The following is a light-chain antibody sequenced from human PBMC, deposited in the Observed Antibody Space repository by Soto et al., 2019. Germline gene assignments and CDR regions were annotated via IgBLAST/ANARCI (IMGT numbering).Light chain of an antibody. V-gene: IGKV3D-15*01. Sequence: YCRASQTVYNSNLAWYQQKPGQAPRLLIYGVSSRATGIPDRFSGSGSGTEFTLTISSRHSEEFAVVYFHQYYDWRITIGQGTRLEIK. CDR2: GVS. CDR1: QTVYNSN. J-gene: IGKJ5*01. CDR3: HQYYDWRIT.